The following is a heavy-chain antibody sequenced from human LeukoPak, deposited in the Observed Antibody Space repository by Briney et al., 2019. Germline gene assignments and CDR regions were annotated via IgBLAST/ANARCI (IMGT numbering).Heavy chain of an antibody. D-gene: IGHD2-2*01. V-gene: IGHV1-18*01. CDR2: ISVYNGNT. J-gene: IGHJ4*02. Sequence: ASVKVSCKASGYAFTNYAISWVRQAPGQGLEWMGWISVYNGNTNYAQKLQGRVTMTADTSTTTAYMELRSLRSDDTAVYYCARGYCSSATCRHFDYWGQGALVTVS. CDR1: GYAFTNYA. CDR3: ARGYCSSATCRHFDY.